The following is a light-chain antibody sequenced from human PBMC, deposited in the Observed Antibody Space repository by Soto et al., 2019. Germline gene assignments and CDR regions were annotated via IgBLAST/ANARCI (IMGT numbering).Light chain of an antibody. V-gene: IGKV1-39*01. CDR2: AAS. CDR3: QQTFSTPIT. Sequence: DIRMTQSPSSLSASVGDRVTITCRASQTVRTYLNWYQQKPGKAPTLLVYAASTLESAVPPRFSGAGSETDFTLTISGLQPKDFATYYCQQTFSTPITFGQGTRLE. J-gene: IGKJ5*01. CDR1: QTVRTY.